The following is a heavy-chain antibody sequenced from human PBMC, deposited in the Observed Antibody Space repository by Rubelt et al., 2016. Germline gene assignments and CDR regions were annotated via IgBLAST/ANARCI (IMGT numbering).Heavy chain of an antibody. J-gene: IGHJ3*02. Sequence: YYADSVKGRFTISRDNSKNTLYLQMNSLRAEDTAVYYCARDRGRRLPPERGAFDIWGQGTMVTVSS. D-gene: IGHD4-17*01. CDR3: ARDRGRRLPPERGAFDI. V-gene: IGHV3-30*01.